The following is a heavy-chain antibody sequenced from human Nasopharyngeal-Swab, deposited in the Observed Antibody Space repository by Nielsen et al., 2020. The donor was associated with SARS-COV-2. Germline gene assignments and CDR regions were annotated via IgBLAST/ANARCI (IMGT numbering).Heavy chain of an antibody. CDR2: ISGSGGST. CDR1: GFTFSSYA. CDR3: AGGEPAAAGIY. J-gene: IGHJ4*02. V-gene: IGHV3-23*01. Sequence: GESLKISCAASGFTFSSYAMSWVRQAPGKGLEWVSAISGSGGSTYYADSVKGRFTISRDNSKNTLYLQMNSLRAEGMAVYYCAGGEPAAAGIYWGQGTLVTVSS. D-gene: IGHD6-13*01.